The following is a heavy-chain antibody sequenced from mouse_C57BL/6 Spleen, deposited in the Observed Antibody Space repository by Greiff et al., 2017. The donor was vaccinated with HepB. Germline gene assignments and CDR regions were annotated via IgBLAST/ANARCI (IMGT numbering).Heavy chain of an antibody. J-gene: IGHJ4*01. CDR2: INPNNGGT. Sequence: EVQVVESGPELVKPGASVKMSCQASGYTFTDYNMHWVKQSHGKSLEWIGYINPNNGGTSYNQKFKGKATLPVNKSSSTAYMELRSLTSEDSAVYYCARAHYYGSSYYAMDYWGQGTSVTVSS. CDR3: ARAHYYGSSYYAMDY. CDR1: GYTFTDYN. V-gene: IGHV1-22*01. D-gene: IGHD1-1*01.